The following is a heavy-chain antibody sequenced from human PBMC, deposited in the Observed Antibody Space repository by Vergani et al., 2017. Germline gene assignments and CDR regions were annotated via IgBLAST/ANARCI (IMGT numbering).Heavy chain of an antibody. CDR2: ISDDGSNK. D-gene: IGHD1-1*01. CDR1: GFTFSSYG. Sequence: QVQLVESGGGVVQPGRSLRLSCAASGFTFSSYGMHWVRQAPGKGLEWVAVISDDGSNKYYADSVKGRFTISRDNSKTTLYLQMNSLRAEDTAVYYCAKVATGTTRYYYDYYMDVWGKGTTVTVSS. V-gene: IGHV3-30*18. CDR3: AKVATGTTRYYYDYYMDV. J-gene: IGHJ6*03.